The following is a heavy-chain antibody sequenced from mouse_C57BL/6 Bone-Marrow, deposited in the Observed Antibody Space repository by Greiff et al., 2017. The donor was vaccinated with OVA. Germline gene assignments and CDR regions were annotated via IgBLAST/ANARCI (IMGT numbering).Heavy chain of an antibody. CDR1: GYTFTSYW. D-gene: IGHD4-1*01. Sequence: QVQLQQSGAELAKPGASVKLSCKASGYTFTSYWMHWVKQRPGQGLEWIGYINTSSGYTKYNQKFKDKATLTADKSSSTAYMQLSSLTYEDSAVYYCTKANWDPWYFDVWGTGTTVTVSS. V-gene: IGHV1-7*01. J-gene: IGHJ1*03. CDR3: TKANWDPWYFDV. CDR2: INTSSGYT.